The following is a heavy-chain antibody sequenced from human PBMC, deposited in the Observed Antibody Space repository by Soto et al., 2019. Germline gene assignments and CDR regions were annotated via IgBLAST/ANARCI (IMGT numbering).Heavy chain of an antibody. J-gene: IGHJ6*03. CDR3: ARGGYYFSMDV. CDR1: GGSISISNW. D-gene: IGHD1-26*01. V-gene: IGHV4-4*02. CDR2: IHHSGST. Sequence: SETLSLTCAVSGGSISISNWWSWVRQTPGKGLEWIGQIHHSGSTNYSPSLTSRVTISVDKSKNQFSLKMNSVTAADTAVYYCARGGYYFSMDVWGKGTTVTVSS.